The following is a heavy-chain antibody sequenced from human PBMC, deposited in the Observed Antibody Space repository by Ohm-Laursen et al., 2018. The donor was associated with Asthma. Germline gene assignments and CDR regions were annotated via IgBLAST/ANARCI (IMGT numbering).Heavy chain of an antibody. J-gene: IGHJ5*02. V-gene: IGHV3-23*01. CDR3: TKLKLGGTTGYRNWFDP. CDR2: ISASGVTT. CDR1: GFTFSSYA. Sequence: SLRLSCSASGFTFSSYAMSWVRQAPGKGLEWVSAISASGVTTYYADSVKGRFTISRDDSKNTLYLQMTNLRAEDTAVYYCTKLKLGGTTGYRNWFDPWGQGTLVTVSS. D-gene: IGHD1-26*01.